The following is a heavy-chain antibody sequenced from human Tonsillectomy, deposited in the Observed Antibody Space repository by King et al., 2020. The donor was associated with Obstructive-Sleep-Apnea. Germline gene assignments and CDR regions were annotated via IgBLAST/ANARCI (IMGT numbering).Heavy chain of an antibody. V-gene: IGHV3-30*03. Sequence: VQLVESGGGVVQPGRSLRLSCAASGFSFSRYAMHWVRRAPGKGLVWGAGISLDGSNTYYGDSVKGRFTISRDNSKNTLYLQMNSLIPEDTAVYYCARGGGYCSSFSCSGNAFDIWGQGTMVTVSS. CDR1: GFSFSRYA. D-gene: IGHD2-2*01. J-gene: IGHJ3*02. CDR3: ARGGGYCSSFSCSGNAFDI. CDR2: ISLDGSNT.